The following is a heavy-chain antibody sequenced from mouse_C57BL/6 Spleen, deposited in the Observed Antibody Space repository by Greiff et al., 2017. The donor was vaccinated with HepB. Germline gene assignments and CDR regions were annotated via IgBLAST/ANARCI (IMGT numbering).Heavy chain of an antibody. Sequence: TFSDYGMHWVRQAPEKGLEWVAYISSGSSTIYYADTVKGRFTISRDKAKNTLFLQMTSLRSEDTAMYYCARNGYFDYWGQGTTLTVSS. CDR1: TFSDYG. CDR2: ISSGSSTI. CDR3: ARNGYFDY. V-gene: IGHV5-17*01. J-gene: IGHJ2*01.